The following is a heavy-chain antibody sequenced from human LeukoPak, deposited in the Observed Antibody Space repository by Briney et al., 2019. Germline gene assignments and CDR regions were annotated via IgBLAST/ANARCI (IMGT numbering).Heavy chain of an antibody. Sequence: SETLSLTCTVSGGSISSYYWSWIRQPPGKGLEWIGYIYYSGSTNYNPSLKSRVTISVDTSKNQFSLKLSSVTAADTAVYYCARRWSHDAFDIWGQGTMVTVSS. V-gene: IGHV4-59*08. CDR3: ARRWSHDAFDI. D-gene: IGHD2-15*01. CDR2: IYYSGST. CDR1: GGSISSYY. J-gene: IGHJ3*02.